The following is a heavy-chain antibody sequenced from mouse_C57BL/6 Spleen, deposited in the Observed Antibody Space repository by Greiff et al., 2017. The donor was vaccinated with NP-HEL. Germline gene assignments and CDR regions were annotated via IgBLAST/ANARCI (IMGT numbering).Heavy chain of an antibody. Sequence: VQLQQSGAELARPGASVKLSCKASGYTFTSYGISWVKQRTGQGLEWIGEIYPRSGNTYYNEKFKGKATLTADKSSSTAYMELRSLTSEDSAVYFCARSGGYDYDGPYAMDYWGQGTSVTVSS. CDR2: IYPRSGNT. CDR1: GYTFTSYG. V-gene: IGHV1-81*01. D-gene: IGHD2-4*01. J-gene: IGHJ4*01. CDR3: ARSGGYDYDGPYAMDY.